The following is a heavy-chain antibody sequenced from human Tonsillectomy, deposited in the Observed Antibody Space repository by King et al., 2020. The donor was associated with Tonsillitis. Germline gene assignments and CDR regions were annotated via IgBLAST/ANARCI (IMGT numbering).Heavy chain of an antibody. CDR1: GLTFSSYS. CDR3: AKEPYDTSGYYSDY. J-gene: IGHJ4*02. Sequence: QLVQSGGGLVQPGGSLRRSCAASGLTFSSYSMIWVRQAPGTGLEWVSVISYRGGITYYSDPVKGRVHISRDNSKNTLYLQMNSLRAEDTAVYYCAKEPYDTSGYYSDYWGQGTLVTVSS. V-gene: IGHV3-23*04. D-gene: IGHD3-22*01. CDR2: ISYRGGIT.